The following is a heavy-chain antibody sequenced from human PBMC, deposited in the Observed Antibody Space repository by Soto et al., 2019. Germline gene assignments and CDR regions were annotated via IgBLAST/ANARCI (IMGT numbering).Heavy chain of an antibody. CDR2: IIPIFGTA. CDR3: ARVVAAAGHGDY. V-gene: IGHV1-69*01. CDR1: GGTCSSYA. J-gene: IGHJ4*02. Sequence: QVQLVHSGAEVKKPGSSVKVSCKASGGTCSSYAISWVRQAPGQGLEWMGGIIPIFGTANYAQKFQGRVTIPADESTSTAYMELSSLRSEDTAVYYCARVVAAAGHGDYWGQGTLVTVSS. D-gene: IGHD6-13*01.